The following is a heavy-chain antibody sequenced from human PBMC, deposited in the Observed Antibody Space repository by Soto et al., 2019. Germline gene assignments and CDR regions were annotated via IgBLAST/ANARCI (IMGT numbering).Heavy chain of an antibody. D-gene: IGHD4-17*01. V-gene: IGHV1-18*01. Sequence: QVQLVQSGAEVKKPGASVKVSCKASGYTFTSYGISWVRQAPGRGLEWVGWVSPYNGNRNYAQKVQGRVTMTTDTSTSTAYMELGSLKSDETAVYYCARRYGDPSSAAGFDYWGQGTQVTVSS. J-gene: IGHJ4*02. CDR1: GYTFTSYG. CDR2: VSPYNGNR. CDR3: ARRYGDPSSAAGFDY.